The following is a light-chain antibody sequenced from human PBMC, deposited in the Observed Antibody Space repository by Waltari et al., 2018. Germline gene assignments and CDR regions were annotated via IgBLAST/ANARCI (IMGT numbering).Light chain of an antibody. V-gene: IGKV3-20*01. J-gene: IGKJ1*01. CDR2: AAY. CDR3: QNHERLPAT. Sequence: EVVLTQSPGTLSLSPGERATLSCRASQSISKYLVWYQQRPGQAPRLLIYAAYTRATGIPDRFSGSGFGTDFSLTISRLEPEDFAVYYCQNHERLPATFGQGTRVEIK. CDR1: QSISKY.